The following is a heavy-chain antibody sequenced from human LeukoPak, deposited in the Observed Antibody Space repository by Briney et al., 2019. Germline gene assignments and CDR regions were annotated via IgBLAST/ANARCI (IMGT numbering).Heavy chain of an antibody. J-gene: IGHJ4*02. CDR2: IIPIFGTA. D-gene: IGHD2-2*01. V-gene: IGHV1-69*05. Sequence: WASVKVSCKASGGTFSSYAISWVRQAPGQGLEWMGGIIPIFGTANYAQKFQGGVTITTDESTSTAYMELSSLRSEDTAVYYCARGGVVPAAMFDYWGQGTLVTVSS. CDR3: ARGGVVPAAMFDY. CDR1: GGTFSSYA.